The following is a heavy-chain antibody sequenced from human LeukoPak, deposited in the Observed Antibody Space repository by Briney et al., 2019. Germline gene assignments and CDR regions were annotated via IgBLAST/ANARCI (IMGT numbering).Heavy chain of an antibody. CDR3: ARVGSSWSPFDY. CDR2: IYYSGST. V-gene: IGHV4-59*01. CDR1: GGSISSYC. Sequence: PSETLSLTCTVSGGSISSYCWSWIRHPPGKGLEWIGCIYYSGSTNYNPSLKSRVTISVDTSKNQFSLKLTSVTAADTAVYYCARVGSSWSPFDYWGQGTLVTVSS. D-gene: IGHD6-13*01. J-gene: IGHJ4*02.